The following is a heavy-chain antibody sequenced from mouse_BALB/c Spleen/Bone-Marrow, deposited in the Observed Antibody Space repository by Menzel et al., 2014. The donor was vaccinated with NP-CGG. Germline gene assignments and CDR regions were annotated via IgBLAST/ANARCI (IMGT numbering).Heavy chain of an antibody. CDR2: SRNKAKYYTT. D-gene: IGHD2-10*02. CDR3: ARDVGYGNYFVY. Sequence: EVQVVESGGGLVQPGDSLRLSCATSGFTFSDFYMEWVRQPPGKRLEWIAASRNKAKYYTTEYSASVKGRFIVSRDTSQSVLYPQMNALRAEDTAIYYCARDVGYGNYFVYWGQGTLVTVSA. J-gene: IGHJ3*01. CDR1: GFTFSDFY. V-gene: IGHV7-1*02.